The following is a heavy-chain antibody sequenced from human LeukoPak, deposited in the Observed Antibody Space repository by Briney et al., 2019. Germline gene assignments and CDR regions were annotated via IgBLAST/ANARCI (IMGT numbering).Heavy chain of an antibody. CDR1: GGSISSYY. V-gene: IGHV4-59*01. Sequence: SETLSLTCTVSGGSISSYYWRWIRQPPRKGLEWIGYIYYSGTTNYNPSLKSRVTISVDTSKNQFSLKLSSVTAADTAVYYCARGVYIAAAQYGYWGQGTLVTVSS. CDR3: ARGVYIAAAQYGY. J-gene: IGHJ4*02. D-gene: IGHD6-13*01. CDR2: IYYSGTT.